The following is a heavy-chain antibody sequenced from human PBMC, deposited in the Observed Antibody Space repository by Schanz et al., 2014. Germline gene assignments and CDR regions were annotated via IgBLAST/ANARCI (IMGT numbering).Heavy chain of an antibody. CDR3: AKTLFPGGTQTFGN. CDR2: ILGLASTT. Sequence: EVQLVESGGGLVQPGGSLRLSCAASGFTFSTSAMSWVRQVPGKGLEWVSAILGLASTTYYADSVKGRFTISRDNAKNSLFLQMNSLRVEDTAVYYCAKTLFPGGTQTFGNWGRGTLVTVSS. D-gene: IGHD2-8*02. CDR1: GFTFSTSA. J-gene: IGHJ4*02. V-gene: IGHV3-23*04.